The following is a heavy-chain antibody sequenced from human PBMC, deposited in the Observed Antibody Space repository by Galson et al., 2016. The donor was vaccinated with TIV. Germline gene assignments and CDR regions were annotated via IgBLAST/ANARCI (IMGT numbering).Heavy chain of an antibody. J-gene: IGHJ6*02. CDR2: IKQTGSEK. Sequence: SLRLSCAASGFTFSNYWMSWVRQAPGKGLEWVANIKQTGSEKYYVDSVKGRFTISRDNTKNSLYLQMNSLGAEDTAVYYCARQYYFYSYGMDVWGRGTAVTVSS. V-gene: IGHV3-7*01. CDR3: ARQYYFYSYGMDV. CDR1: GFTFSNYW.